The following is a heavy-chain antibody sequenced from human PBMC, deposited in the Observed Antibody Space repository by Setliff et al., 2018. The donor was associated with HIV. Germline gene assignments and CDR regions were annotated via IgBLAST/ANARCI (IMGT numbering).Heavy chain of an antibody. J-gene: IGHJ6*03. CDR2: IYTSGST. D-gene: IGHD3-9*01. CDR1: GDSISSGSYY. Sequence: SETLSLTCTVSGDSISSGSYYWSWIRQPAGKGLEWIGHIYTSGSTNYNPSLKSRVTISLDTSKNQFSLKLSSVTAADTAVYYCARGGELRFFDPMSGSGHYYYYMDLWGKGTMVTVSS. V-gene: IGHV4-61*09. CDR3: ARGGELRFFDPMSGSGHYYYYMDL.